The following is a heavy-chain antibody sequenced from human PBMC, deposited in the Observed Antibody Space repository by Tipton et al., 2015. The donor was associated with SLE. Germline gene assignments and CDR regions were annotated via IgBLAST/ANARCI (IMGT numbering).Heavy chain of an antibody. J-gene: IGHJ4*02. CDR1: GTSIGSYY. CDR2: FDYNGNT. Sequence: TLSLTCTVSGTSIGSYYWNWIRQTPGKGLEWIGYFDYNGNTNYNPSLRSRVSISGDTSKNQFSLRLNSVTAADTAVYYCARDGGWGWNHFDYWGPGARATVSS. V-gene: IGHV4-59*13. CDR3: ARDGGWGWNHFDY. D-gene: IGHD7-27*01.